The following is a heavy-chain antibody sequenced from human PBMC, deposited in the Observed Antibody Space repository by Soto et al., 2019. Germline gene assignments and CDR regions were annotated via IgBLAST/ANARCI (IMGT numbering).Heavy chain of an antibody. CDR2: ISADNGDT. J-gene: IGHJ4*02. CDR3: ARDRSYYYDSSGYPFDY. D-gene: IGHD3-22*01. V-gene: IGHV1-18*01. CDR1: GYTFDIYG. Sequence: QIQLVQSGPEVKKPGASVKVSCKASGYTFDIYGISWVRQVPGQGPEWMGWISADNGDTKYAQRMQGRVTMTTDKATSTAYMELRSLRSDDTDVYYCARDRSYYYDSSGYPFDYWGQGSLVTVSS.